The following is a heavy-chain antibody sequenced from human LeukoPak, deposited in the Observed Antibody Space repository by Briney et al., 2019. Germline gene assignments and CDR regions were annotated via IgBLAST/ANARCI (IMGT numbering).Heavy chain of an antibody. Sequence: ASVKVSCKASGYTFTVYFMHWVRQAPGQGLEWMGWINPNSGGTNYAQRFQGRVTMTRDTSISTAYMELSRLRSDDTAVYYCARELNYDSSGYYFDYWGQGTLVTVSS. CDR3: ARELNYDSSGYYFDY. V-gene: IGHV1-2*02. CDR2: INPNSGGT. J-gene: IGHJ4*02. CDR1: GYTFTVYF. D-gene: IGHD3-22*01.